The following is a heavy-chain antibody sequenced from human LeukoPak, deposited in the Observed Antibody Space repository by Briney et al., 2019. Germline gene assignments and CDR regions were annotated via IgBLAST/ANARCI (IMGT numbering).Heavy chain of an antibody. CDR3: VRGDRRDF. Sequence: GGSLRLSCAASGFTFSASTMSWVRQAPGQGLEWVSSIDSSGVFTFCVASLRGRFTISRVNAKNSLYLQMNSLRAEDTAVYHCVRGDRRDFWGQGTLVTVSS. CDR1: GFTFSAST. J-gene: IGHJ4*02. D-gene: IGHD3-16*01. V-gene: IGHV3-21*01. CDR2: IDSSGVFT.